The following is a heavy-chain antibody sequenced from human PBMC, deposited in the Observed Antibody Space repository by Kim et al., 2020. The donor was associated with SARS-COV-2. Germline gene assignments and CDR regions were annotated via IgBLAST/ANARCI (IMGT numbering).Heavy chain of an antibody. CDR3: ARDLDYYGSGYGMDV. CDR2: ISYDGSNK. Sequence: LSLTCAASGFTFSSYAMHWVRQAPGKGLEWVAVISYDGSNKYYADSVRGRFTISRDNSKNTLYLQMNSLRAEDTAVYYCARDLDYYGSGYGMDV. CDR1: GFTFSSYA. D-gene: IGHD3-10*01. J-gene: IGHJ6*01. V-gene: IGHV3-30*04.